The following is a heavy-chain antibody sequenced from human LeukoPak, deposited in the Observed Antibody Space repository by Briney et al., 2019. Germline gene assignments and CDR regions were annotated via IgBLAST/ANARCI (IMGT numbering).Heavy chain of an antibody. CDR1: GFTFSSYW. J-gene: IGHJ5*02. D-gene: IGHD1-1*01. V-gene: IGHV3-7*04. CDR2: INRDGSGK. Sequence: GGSLRLSCAASGFTFSSYWMSWVRQAPGKGLEWVANINRDGSGKYYVDSVRGRFTISRDNAKNSLYLQMNSLRAEDTAVYYCARVQTGTTNWFDPWGQGTLVTASS. CDR3: ARVQTGTTNWFDP.